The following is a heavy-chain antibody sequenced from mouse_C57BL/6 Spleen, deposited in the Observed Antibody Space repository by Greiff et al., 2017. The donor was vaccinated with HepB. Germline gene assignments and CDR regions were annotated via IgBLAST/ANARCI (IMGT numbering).Heavy chain of an antibody. CDR1: GYTFTDYY. Sequence: VQLQQSGPELVKPGASVKISCKASGYTFTDYYMNWVKQSHGKSLEWIGDINPNNGGTSYNQKFKGKATLTVDKSSSTAYMELRSLTSEDSAVYYCARFLYYGNFFDYWGQGTTLTVSS. D-gene: IGHD2-1*01. J-gene: IGHJ2*01. CDR2: INPNNGGT. CDR3: ARFLYYGNFFDY. V-gene: IGHV1-26*01.